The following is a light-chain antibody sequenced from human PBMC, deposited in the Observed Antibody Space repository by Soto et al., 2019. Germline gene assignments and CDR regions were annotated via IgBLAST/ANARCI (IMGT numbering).Light chain of an antibody. CDR2: GAS. J-gene: IGKJ1*01. CDR1: QSVSSSY. Sequence: EIVLTQSPGTLSLSPGERATLSCRASQSVSSSYLAWYQQRPGQAPRLLIFGASSRATGIPARFSGSGSGTEFNLTISSLQPEDFATYYCLQDYSYPWTFGQGSKVDNK. CDR3: LQDYSYPWT. V-gene: IGKV3D-7*01.